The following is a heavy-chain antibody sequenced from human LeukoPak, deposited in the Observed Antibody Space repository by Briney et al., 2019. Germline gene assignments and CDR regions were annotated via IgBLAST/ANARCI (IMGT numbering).Heavy chain of an antibody. CDR3: ARIPGRYSYFDY. D-gene: IGHD1-26*01. Sequence: PSETLSLTCTVSDGSISSYYWSWIRQPAGKGLEWIGYLYYSGSTNYNPSLKSRVTISVDTSKNQFSLKLSSVTAADTAVYYCARIPGRYSYFDYWGQGTLVTVSS. CDR1: DGSISSYY. CDR2: LYYSGST. J-gene: IGHJ4*02. V-gene: IGHV4-59*08.